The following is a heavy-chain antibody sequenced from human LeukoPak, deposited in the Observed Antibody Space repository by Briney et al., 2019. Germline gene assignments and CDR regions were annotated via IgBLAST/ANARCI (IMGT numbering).Heavy chain of an antibody. V-gene: IGHV4-4*07. Sequence: PSETLSLTCSVSGGFISHYYWTWLRQPAGKGLEWVGRIHASGSIIYNPSLQCRISMSVHASKNQSSLRLNSVSAADTAMYYCARVGLWITNNPFAFDYCGHGTQVIVSS. CDR2: IHASGSI. CDR1: GGFISHYY. J-gene: IGHJ4*01. D-gene: IGHD2-8*01. CDR3: ARVGLWITNNPFAFDY.